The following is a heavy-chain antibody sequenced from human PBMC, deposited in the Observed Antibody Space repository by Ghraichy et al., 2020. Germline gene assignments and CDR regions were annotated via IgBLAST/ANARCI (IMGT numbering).Heavy chain of an antibody. CDR3: ARDTGNFNWFDP. V-gene: IGHV3-21*01. J-gene: IGHJ5*02. CDR1: GFTFSSYS. Sequence: GGSLRLSCAASGFTFSSYSMNWVRQAPGKGLEWVSSISSSSSYIYYADSVKGRFTISRDNAKNSLYLQRNSLRAEDTAVYYCARDTGNFNWFDPWGQGTLVTVSS. CDR2: ISSSSSYI. D-gene: IGHD1-7*01.